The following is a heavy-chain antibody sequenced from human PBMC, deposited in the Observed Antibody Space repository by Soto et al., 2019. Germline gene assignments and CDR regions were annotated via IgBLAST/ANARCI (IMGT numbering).Heavy chain of an antibody. J-gene: IGHJ4*02. V-gene: IGHV4-39*01. Sequence: QLQLQESGPGLVKPSETLSLTCTVSGGSISSYSYYWGWIRQPPGKGLEWIGTIYYSGSTYYNPSLTSRVTISVDTSKNQFSLKLSSVTAADTAVYYCARHQGRVAIPSLAHGLTVTTLRGWGEDYWGQGTLVTVSS. D-gene: IGHD4-17*01. CDR2: IYYSGST. CDR1: GGSISSYSYY. CDR3: ARHQGRVAIPSLAHGLTVTTLRGWGEDY.